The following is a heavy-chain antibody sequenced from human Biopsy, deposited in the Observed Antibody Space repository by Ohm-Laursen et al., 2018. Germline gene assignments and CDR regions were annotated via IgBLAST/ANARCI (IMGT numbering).Heavy chain of an antibody. D-gene: IGHD2-21*02. V-gene: IGHV4-61*01. CDR1: GASVSNDNYY. CDR3: ARELGPVYCDSGCYKDGLDI. CDR2: VYHTGSS. Sequence: SDTLSLTCTVSGASVSNDNYYWTWIRQAPGKALEWIGHVYHTGSSHYNPSLTSRITISLHMSKNQFSLQLSSVTAADTAIYYCARELGPVYCDSGCYKDGLDIWGQGTMVIVSS. J-gene: IGHJ3*02.